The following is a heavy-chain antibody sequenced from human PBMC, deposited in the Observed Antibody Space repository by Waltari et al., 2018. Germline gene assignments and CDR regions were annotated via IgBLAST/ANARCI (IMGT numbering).Heavy chain of an antibody. CDR1: GFTFSSYA. J-gene: IGHJ4*02. CDR2: ISYDGSNK. D-gene: IGHD3-9*01. Sequence: QVQLVESGGGVVQPGRSLRLSCAASGFTFSSYAMPWVRQAPGKGLEWVAVISYDGSNKYYADSVKGRFTISRDNSKNTLYLQMNSLRAEDTAVYYCARDYHDILTGLDYWGQGTLVTVSS. CDR3: ARDYHDILTGLDY. V-gene: IGHV3-30-3*01.